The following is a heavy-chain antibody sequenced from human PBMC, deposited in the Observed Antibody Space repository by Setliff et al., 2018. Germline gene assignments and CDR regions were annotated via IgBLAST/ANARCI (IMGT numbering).Heavy chain of an antibody. J-gene: IGHJ6*02. Sequence: PGGSLRLSCAASGFTFDDYGMSWVRQAPGKGLEWVSGINWNGGSTGYADSVKGRFTISTDNSKNTLYLQMNSLTAEDTAVYYCARDRPGPSFGGMDVWGQGTTVTVSS. V-gene: IGHV3-20*04. CDR3: ARDRPGPSFGGMDV. CDR1: GFTFDDYG. CDR2: INWNGGST. D-gene: IGHD3-3*01.